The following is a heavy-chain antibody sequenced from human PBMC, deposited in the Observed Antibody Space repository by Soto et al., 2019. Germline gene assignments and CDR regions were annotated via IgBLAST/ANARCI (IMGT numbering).Heavy chain of an antibody. J-gene: IGHJ5*02. D-gene: IGHD6-19*01. CDR3: ARGGREQWLAQSWFDP. CDR2: IIPIFGTA. V-gene: IGHV1-69*13. Sequence: GASVKVSCKASGGTFSSYAISWVRQAPGQGLEWMGGIIPIFGTANYAQKFQGRVTITADESTSTAYMELSSLRSEDTAVYYCARGGREQWLAQSWFDPWGQGTLVTVSS. CDR1: GGTFSSYA.